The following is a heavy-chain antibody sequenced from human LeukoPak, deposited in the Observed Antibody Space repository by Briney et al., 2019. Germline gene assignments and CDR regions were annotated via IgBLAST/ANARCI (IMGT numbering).Heavy chain of an antibody. CDR1: GYTLTELS. D-gene: IGHD2-15*01. CDR2: FDPEDGET. V-gene: IGHV1-24*01. J-gene: IGHJ6*02. CDR3: ATGYCSGGSCYPNRYYYGMDV. Sequence: ASVKVSCKVSGYTLTELSMHWVRRAPGKGLEWMGGFDPEDGETIYAQKFQGRVTMTEDTSTDTAYMELSSLRSEDTAVYYCATGYCSGGSCYPNRYYYGMDVWGQGTTVTVSS.